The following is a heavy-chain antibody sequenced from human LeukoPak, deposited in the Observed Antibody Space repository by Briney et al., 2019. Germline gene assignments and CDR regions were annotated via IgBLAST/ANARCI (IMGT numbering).Heavy chain of an antibody. CDR3: ARDRELGY. Sequence: PSETLSLTCTVSGGSISSYYWSWIRQPPGKGLEWIGYIHYSGSTNYNPSLKSRVAISVDTSKNQFSLRLTSVTAADTAVYYCARDRELGYWGQGTLVTVSS. V-gene: IGHV4-59*01. D-gene: IGHD1-1*01. J-gene: IGHJ4*02. CDR1: GGSISSYY. CDR2: IHYSGST.